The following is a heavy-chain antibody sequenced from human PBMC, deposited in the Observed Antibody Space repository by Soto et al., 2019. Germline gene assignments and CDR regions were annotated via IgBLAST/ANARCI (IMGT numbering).Heavy chain of an antibody. CDR1: GYTFTNYC. Sequence: ASVKVSCKASGYTFTNYCISWVRQAPGQGLEWMGWINDFNGKTNYAQKFQGRVTMTTDTSTSTAYMELRSLRSDDTAVYYCARAKPDFFDTSAGDYWGLGTLVTVSS. CDR2: INDFNGKT. CDR3: ARAKPDFFDTSAGDY. J-gene: IGHJ4*02. V-gene: IGHV1-18*01. D-gene: IGHD3-22*01.